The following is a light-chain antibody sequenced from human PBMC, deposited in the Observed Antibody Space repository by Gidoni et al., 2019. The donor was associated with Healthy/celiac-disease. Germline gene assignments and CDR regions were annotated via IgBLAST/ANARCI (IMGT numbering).Light chain of an antibody. Sequence: QSALTQPPSASGSPGQSVTISCTGTSSDVGGYNSVSWYQQHPGKAPNLMIYEVSKRPSGVPDRFSGSKSGNTASLTVSGLQAEDEADYYCSSYAGSNNSLFGGGTKLTVL. CDR2: EVS. CDR1: SSDVGGYNS. J-gene: IGLJ2*01. CDR3: SSYAGSNNSL. V-gene: IGLV2-8*01.